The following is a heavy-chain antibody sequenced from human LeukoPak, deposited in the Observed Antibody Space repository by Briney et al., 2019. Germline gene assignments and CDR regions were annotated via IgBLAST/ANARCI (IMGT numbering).Heavy chain of an antibody. V-gene: IGHV3-48*01. Sequence: GGSLRLSCAASGFTFSSYSMNWVRQAPGKGLEWVSYISSSSRTIYYADSVKGRFTISRDNASNSLYLQMNSLRAEDTAVYYCARGGAAAGRPPMDVWGKGTTVTVSS. CDR1: GFTFSSYS. D-gene: IGHD6-13*01. J-gene: IGHJ6*03. CDR2: ISSSSRTI. CDR3: ARGGAAAGRPPMDV.